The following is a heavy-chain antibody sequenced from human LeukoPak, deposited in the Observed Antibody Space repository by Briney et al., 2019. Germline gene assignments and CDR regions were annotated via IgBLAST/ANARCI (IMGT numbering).Heavy chain of an antibody. J-gene: IGHJ4*02. CDR2: FHPKDADM. Sequence: ASVKVSCKVSGYSVAEEAIHWVRRTPGEGREWMGGFHPKDADMIYAQKFQGRVTMTEDTSTDTAYMELSSLRSEDTAVYYCATDYYYDSSGSYYTVDYWGQGTLVTVSS. V-gene: IGHV1-24*01. D-gene: IGHD3-22*01. CDR3: ATDYYYDSSGSYYTVDY. CDR1: GYSVAEEA.